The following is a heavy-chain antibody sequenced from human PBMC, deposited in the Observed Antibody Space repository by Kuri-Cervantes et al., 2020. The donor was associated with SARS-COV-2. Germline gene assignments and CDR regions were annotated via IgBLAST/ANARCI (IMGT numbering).Heavy chain of an antibody. D-gene: IGHD3-16*01. CDR1: GFNLSSYA. J-gene: IGHJ6*03. V-gene: IGHV3-30-3*01. Sequence: GESRKISCATSGFNLSSYAMHWVRQAPGKGLEWVAVISYDGSNKYYADSVKGRFTTSRDNSKNTLYLQMNSLRAEDTAVYYCARGAANYYYMDVWGKGTTVTVSS. CDR3: ARGAANYYYMDV. CDR2: ISYDGSNK.